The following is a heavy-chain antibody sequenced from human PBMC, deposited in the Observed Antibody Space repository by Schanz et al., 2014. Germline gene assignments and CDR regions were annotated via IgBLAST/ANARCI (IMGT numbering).Heavy chain of an antibody. CDR2: ISSSSSTI. J-gene: IGHJ5*02. V-gene: IGHV3-48*02. CDR1: GGSMSSSS. D-gene: IGHD3-10*01. CDR3: ARDSDRATMVRTYNWFDP. Sequence: LQLQASGPGLVKPSETLSLTCTVSGGSMSSSSYYWGWIRQPPGKGLEWVSYISSSSSTIYYADSVKGRFTISRDNAKNSLYLQMNSLRDEDTAVYYCARDSDRATMVRTYNWFDPWGQGTLVTVSS.